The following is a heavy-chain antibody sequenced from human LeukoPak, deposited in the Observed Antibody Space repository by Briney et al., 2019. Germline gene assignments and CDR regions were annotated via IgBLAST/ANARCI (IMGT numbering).Heavy chain of an antibody. CDR3: ARRRRAESMCLARDPDY. CDR2: IYYSGST. CDR1: GGSISSSSYY. J-gene: IGHJ4*02. Sequence: SETLSLTCTVSGGSISSSSYYWGWIRQPPGKGLEWIGSIYYSGSTYYNPSLKSRVTISVDTSKNQFSLKLSSVTAADTAVYYCARRRRAESMCLARDPDYWGQGTLVTVSS. D-gene: IGHD2-21*01. V-gene: IGHV4-39*01.